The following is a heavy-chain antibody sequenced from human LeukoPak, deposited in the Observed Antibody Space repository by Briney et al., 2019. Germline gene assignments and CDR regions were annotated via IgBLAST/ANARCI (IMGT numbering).Heavy chain of an antibody. D-gene: IGHD6-19*01. Sequence: GGSLRLSCAASGFTFSSYWMSWVRQAPGRGLEWVANIKQDGSEKYYVDSVKGRFTISRDNAKNSLYLQMNSLRAEDTAVYYCARVGPYSSGWYDYYYYGMDVWGQGTTVTVSS. CDR3: ARVGPYSSGWYDYYYYGMDV. V-gene: IGHV3-7*03. CDR2: IKQDGSEK. J-gene: IGHJ6*02. CDR1: GFTFSSYW.